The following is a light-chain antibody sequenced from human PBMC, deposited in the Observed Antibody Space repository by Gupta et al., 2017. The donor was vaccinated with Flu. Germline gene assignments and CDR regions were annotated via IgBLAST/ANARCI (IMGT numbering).Light chain of an antibody. CDR1: SSNIGNNY. J-gene: IGLJ3*02. CDR3: GTWDSSLSAWV. Sequence: QSVLTQPPSVSAAPGQKVTLSCSGSSSNIGNNYVSWYQQLPGTAPKLLIYENNKRPSVIPDRFSGSKSGTSATLGITGLQTGDEADYYCGTWDSSLSAWVFGGGTKLTVL. CDR2: ENN. V-gene: IGLV1-51*02.